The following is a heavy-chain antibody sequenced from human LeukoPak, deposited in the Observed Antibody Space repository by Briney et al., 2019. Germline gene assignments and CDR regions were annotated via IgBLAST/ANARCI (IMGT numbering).Heavy chain of an antibody. CDR3: ARDNLAYCGGDCSLDY. CDR1: VYTFTGYY. D-gene: IGHD2-21*02. J-gene: IGHJ4*02. CDR2: INSNSGGT. V-gene: IGHV1-2*02. Sequence: GATVKVSCKASVYTFTGYYMHWVRQAPGQGLEWMGWINSNSGGTNYTQKFQGRVTMTRDTSNSTAYMELSRLRSDDTAVYYCARDNLAYCGGDCSLDYWGQGALVTVSS.